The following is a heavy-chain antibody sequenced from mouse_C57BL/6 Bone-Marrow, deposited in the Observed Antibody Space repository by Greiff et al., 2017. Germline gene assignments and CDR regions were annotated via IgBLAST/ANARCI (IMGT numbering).Heavy chain of an antibody. CDR1: GYSFTGYY. Sequence: VQLQQSGPELVKPGASVKISCKASGYSFTGYYMNWVKQSPEKSLEWIGEINPSTGGTTYNQKFKAKATLTVDKSSSTAYMLLKSLTSEASAVYYCAVWLRYFDVGGTGTTVTVSS. V-gene: IGHV1-42*01. CDR3: AVWLRYFDV. D-gene: IGHD2-2*01. CDR2: INPSTGGT. J-gene: IGHJ1*03.